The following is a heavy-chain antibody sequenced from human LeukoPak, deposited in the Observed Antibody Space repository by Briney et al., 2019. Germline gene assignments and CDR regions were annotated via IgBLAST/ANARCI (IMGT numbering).Heavy chain of an antibody. D-gene: IGHD6-19*01. J-gene: IGHJ4*02. CDR3: ATDRYSSGWYDYFDY. CDR2: IKQDGSEQ. Sequence: GGSLRLSCAAAGFTFSSYWMSWVRQAPGKGLEWVANIKQDGSEQYYVDSVKGRFTTSRDNAKNSLYLQMNSLRAEDTALYYCATDRYSSGWYDYFDYWGQGTLVTVSS. CDR1: GFTFSSYW. V-gene: IGHV3-7*01.